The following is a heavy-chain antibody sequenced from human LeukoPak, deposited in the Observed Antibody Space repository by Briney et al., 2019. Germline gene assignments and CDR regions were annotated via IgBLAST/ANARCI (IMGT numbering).Heavy chain of an antibody. Sequence: SETLSLTCTVSGGSISSSSYYWGWIRQPPGKGLEWIGSIYYSGSTYYNPSLKSRVAISVDTSKNQFSLKLSSVTAADTAVYYCARASIMATIGYWGQGTLVTVSS. D-gene: IGHD5-24*01. CDR3: ARASIMATIGY. CDR2: IYYSGST. V-gene: IGHV4-39*07. CDR1: GGSISSSSYY. J-gene: IGHJ4*02.